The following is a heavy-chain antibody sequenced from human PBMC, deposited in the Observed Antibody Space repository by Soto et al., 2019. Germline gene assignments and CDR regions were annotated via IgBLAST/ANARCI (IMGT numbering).Heavy chain of an antibody. Sequence: GGSLRLSCSASGFTFSSYAMSWVRQAPGKGLEWVSAISGSGDRTYYADSVKGRFTISRDNSKSTLYLQMNSLRADDTAVYYCANWVEGTMVYFDYWGQGTLVTGSS. J-gene: IGHJ4*02. CDR2: ISGSGDRT. D-gene: IGHD2-8*01. V-gene: IGHV3-23*01. CDR3: ANWVEGTMVYFDY. CDR1: GFTFSSYA.